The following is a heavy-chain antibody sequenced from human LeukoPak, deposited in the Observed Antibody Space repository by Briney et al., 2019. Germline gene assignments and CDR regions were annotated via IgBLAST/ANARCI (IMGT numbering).Heavy chain of an antibody. Sequence: ASVKVSCKASGYTFTSYGISWVRQAPGQGLEWMGWISAYNGNTNYAQKLQGRVTMTTDTSTSTAYMELRSLRSDDTAVYYCAREGGLGYRSSTSCSASDAFDIWGQGTMVTVSS. D-gene: IGHD2-2*01. J-gene: IGHJ3*02. V-gene: IGHV1-18*01. CDR1: GYTFTSYG. CDR2: ISAYNGNT. CDR3: AREGGLGYRSSTSCSASDAFDI.